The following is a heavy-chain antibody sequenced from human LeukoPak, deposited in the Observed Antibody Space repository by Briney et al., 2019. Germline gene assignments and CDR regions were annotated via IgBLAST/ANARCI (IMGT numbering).Heavy chain of an antibody. CDR3: AKEGSSSWYAVHFDY. V-gene: IGHV3-30*18. CDR2: ISYDGSNK. CDR1: GFTFSSYG. J-gene: IGHJ4*02. Sequence: QPGGSLRLSCAAPGFTFSSYGMHWVRQAPGKGLEWVAVISYDGSNKYYADSVKGRFTISRDNSKNTLYLQMNSLRAEDTAVYYCAKEGSSSWYAVHFDYWGQGTLVTVSS. D-gene: IGHD6-13*01.